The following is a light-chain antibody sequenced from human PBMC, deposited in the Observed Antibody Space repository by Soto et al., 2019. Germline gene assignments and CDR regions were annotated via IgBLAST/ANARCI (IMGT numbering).Light chain of an antibody. CDR3: QQFGTSPYT. CDR2: GAS. CDR1: QSVVYSY. Sequence: VLTQSPGTLSLSAGERATLSCRASQSVVYSYLTWYQQKPGQAPRLLIYGASKRASGTPDRFSGSGSGTDFSLPSSRLETEDFSIYYCQQFGTSPYTFGRGTTREIK. J-gene: IGKJ2*01. V-gene: IGKV3-20*01.